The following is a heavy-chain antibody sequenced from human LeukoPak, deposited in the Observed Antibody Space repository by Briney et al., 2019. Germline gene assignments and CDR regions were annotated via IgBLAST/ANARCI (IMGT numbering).Heavy chain of an antibody. D-gene: IGHD1-26*01. CDR3: AKHSVAVGATTEGGFDY. V-gene: IGHV3-23*01. CDR1: GFTFSSYA. CDR2: ISGSGGST. J-gene: IGHJ4*02. Sequence: GGSLRLSCAASGFTFSSYAMSWVRQAPGKGLEWVSAISGSGGSTYYADSVKGRFTISRDNSKNTLYLQMISLRAEDTAVYYCAKHSVAVGATTEGGFDYWGQGTLVTVSS.